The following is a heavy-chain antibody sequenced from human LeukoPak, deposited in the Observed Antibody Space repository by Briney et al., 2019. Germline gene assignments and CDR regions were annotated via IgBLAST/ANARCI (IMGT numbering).Heavy chain of an antibody. CDR3: ARDVLLYNWFDP. CDR1: GFTFSTYT. CDR2: ISSSSIYI. Sequence: GGSLRLSCAASGFTFSTYTMNWVRQAPGKGLEWVSSISSSSIYIHYADSVKGRFTISRDNAKNSLYLQMNSLRAEDTAVFYCARDVLLYNWFDPWGQGTLVTVSS. D-gene: IGHD3-10*01. V-gene: IGHV3-21*01. J-gene: IGHJ5*02.